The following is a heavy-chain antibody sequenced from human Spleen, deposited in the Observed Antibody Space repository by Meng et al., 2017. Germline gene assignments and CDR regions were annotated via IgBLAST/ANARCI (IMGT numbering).Heavy chain of an antibody. CDR3: ARDQDIVVLAAARWFDP. J-gene: IGHJ5*02. CDR1: GGSFSGYY. V-gene: IGHV4-34*01. D-gene: IGHD2-2*01. Sequence: QQQWGAGRLKPSETLSLTCAVYGGSFSGYYWSWIRQPPGKGLEWIGEINHSGSTNYNPSLESRATISVDTSQNNLSLKLSSVTAADTAVYYCARDQDIVVLAAARWFDPWGQGTLVTVSS. CDR2: INHSGST.